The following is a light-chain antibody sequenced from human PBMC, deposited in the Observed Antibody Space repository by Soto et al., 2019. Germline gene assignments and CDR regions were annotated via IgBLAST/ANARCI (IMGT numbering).Light chain of an antibody. J-gene: IGLJ2*01. Sequence: QSALTQPPSASGSPGQSVTISCTGTSSDVGGYNYVSWYQQHPGKAPKLMIYEVNKRPSGVPDRFSGYKSGNTASPTVSGLRAEDEADYYCSSYAGSNNLVFGGGTKLTVL. CDR3: SSYAGSNNLV. V-gene: IGLV2-8*01. CDR2: EVN. CDR1: SSDVGGYNY.